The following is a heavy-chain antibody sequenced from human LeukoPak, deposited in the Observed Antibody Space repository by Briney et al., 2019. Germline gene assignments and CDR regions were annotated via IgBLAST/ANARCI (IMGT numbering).Heavy chain of an antibody. CDR3: AREVEGSSSWYSTIPYYYYYYYMDV. Sequence: SETLSLTCAVYGGSFSDYYWSWIRQPAGKGLEWIGRIYTSGSTNYNPSLKSRVTISVDTSKNQFSLKLSSVTAADTAVYYCAREVEGSSSWYSTIPYYYYYYYMDVWGKGTTVTISS. V-gene: IGHV4-4*07. D-gene: IGHD6-13*01. CDR1: GGSFSDYY. J-gene: IGHJ6*03. CDR2: IYTSGST.